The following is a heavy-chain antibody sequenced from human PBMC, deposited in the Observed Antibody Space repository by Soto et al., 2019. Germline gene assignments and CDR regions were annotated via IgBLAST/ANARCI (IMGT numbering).Heavy chain of an antibody. CDR3: ARVERGTATTVVDAFDI. J-gene: IGHJ3*02. CDR2: MSHSGGT. Sequence: QEQLQQWGAGLLKPSETLSLTCAVYGGFVSSGNYYWSWIRQPPGKGLEWIGEMSHSGGTHFNPSLKSRVTISVDTSKNQFSLKMSSVTAADTALYYCARVERGTATTVVDAFDIWGPGTMVTAPS. CDR1: GGFVSSGNYY. D-gene: IGHD1-1*01. V-gene: IGHV4-34*01.